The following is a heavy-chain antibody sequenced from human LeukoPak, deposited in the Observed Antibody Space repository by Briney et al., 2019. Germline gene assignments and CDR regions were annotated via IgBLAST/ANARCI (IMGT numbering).Heavy chain of an antibody. V-gene: IGHV3-23*01. D-gene: IGHD6-13*01. Sequence: GGSLRLSCAASGFTFSSYWMSWVRQAPGKGLEWVSAISGSGGSTYYADSVKGRFTISRDNSKNTLYLQMNSLRAEDTAVYYCAKASSAAAGTFSVYYWGQGTLVTASS. CDR1: GFTFSSYW. J-gene: IGHJ4*02. CDR3: AKASSAAAGTFSVYY. CDR2: ISGSGGST.